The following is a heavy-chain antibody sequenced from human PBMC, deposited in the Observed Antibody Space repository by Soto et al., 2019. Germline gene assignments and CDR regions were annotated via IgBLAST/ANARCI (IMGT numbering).Heavy chain of an antibody. D-gene: IGHD4-17*01. V-gene: IGHV3-23*01. J-gene: IGHJ6*02. Sequence: EVQLLESGGGLVQPGGSLRLSCTTSRFSFNIYGMTWVRRAPGKGLEWVSTLSASGSGSYYAESVKGRFTVSRDNSKNTMYLQMNSLRDEDTAVYYCAKNSYGDSWNFGLDVWGQGTTVTVSS. CDR2: LSASGSGS. CDR3: AKNSYGDSWNFGLDV. CDR1: RFSFNIYG.